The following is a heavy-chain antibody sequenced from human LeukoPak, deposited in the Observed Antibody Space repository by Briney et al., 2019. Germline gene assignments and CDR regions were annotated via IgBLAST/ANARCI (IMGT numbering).Heavy chain of an antibody. J-gene: IGHJ4*02. Sequence: PGGSLRLSCEVSEFTFRNYWMHWVRQAPGKGPVWVSRINGDGRSTIYADSVRGRFTISRDNAKSTLYLQMNSLRAEDTAVYHCAKKSGDHFHFDFWGQGTLVTVSS. CDR2: INGDGRST. CDR1: EFTFRNYW. CDR3: AKKSGDHFHFDF. D-gene: IGHD2-21*01. V-gene: IGHV3-74*01.